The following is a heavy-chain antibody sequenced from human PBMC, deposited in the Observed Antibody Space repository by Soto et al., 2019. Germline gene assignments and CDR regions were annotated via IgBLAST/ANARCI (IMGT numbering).Heavy chain of an antibody. CDR3: AKDAIANDGIWLMDS. V-gene: IGHV3-23*01. Sequence: LRLSCAASGFMFSDYAMTWARQAPGKELEWVSGLLRPGRSTYYADSVKGRFTISGDTSANTVYLQMDSLRAEDTAVYYCAKDAIANDGIWLMDSWGQATVVTVSS. D-gene: IGHD3-16*01. CDR1: GFMFSDYA. J-gene: IGHJ5*02. CDR2: LLRPGRST.